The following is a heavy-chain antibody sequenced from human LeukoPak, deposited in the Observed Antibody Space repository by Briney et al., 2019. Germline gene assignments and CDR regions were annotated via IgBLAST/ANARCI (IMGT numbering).Heavy chain of an antibody. CDR2: ISYDESNK. CDR1: GFTFSTYA. CDR3: ARALEGGYYFDY. Sequence: GGSLRLSCAASGFTFSTYAMHWVRQAPGKGLEWVAIISYDESNKYYADSVKGRFTISRDISKNRLYLQMNSMRPDDTAVYYCARALEGGYYFDYWGQGTLVTVSS. V-gene: IGHV3-30*04. D-gene: IGHD1-1*01. J-gene: IGHJ4*02.